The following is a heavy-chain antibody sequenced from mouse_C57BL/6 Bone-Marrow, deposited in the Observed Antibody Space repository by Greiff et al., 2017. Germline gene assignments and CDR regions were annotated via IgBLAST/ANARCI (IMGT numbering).Heavy chain of an antibody. V-gene: IGHV1-50*01. CDR1: GYTFTSYW. D-gene: IGHD2-1*01. CDR3: ARYGRRYFDV. CDR2: IDPSDSYP. Sequence: VQLQQPGAELVKPGASVKLSCKASGYTFTSYWMQWVKQRPGQGLEWIGEIDPSDSYPNYNQKFKGKATLTVDTSSSTAYMQLSSLTSEDSAVYYCARYGRRYFDVWGTGTTVTVSS. J-gene: IGHJ1*03.